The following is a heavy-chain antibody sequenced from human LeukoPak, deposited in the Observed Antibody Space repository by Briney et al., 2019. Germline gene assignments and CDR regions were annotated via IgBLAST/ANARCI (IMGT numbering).Heavy chain of an antibody. CDR1: GFTFSSYW. J-gene: IGHJ4*02. V-gene: IGHV3-74*01. Sequence: PGGSLRLSCAACGFTFSSYWMLWVRQAPGKGLVWVSRINSDGSSSTYADSVKGRFTISRDNAKNTLFLQMNSLRAEDTAVYYCTRAPTRGYWGKGNLVTVSS. CDR2: INSDGSSS. D-gene: IGHD3-10*01. CDR3: TRAPTRGY.